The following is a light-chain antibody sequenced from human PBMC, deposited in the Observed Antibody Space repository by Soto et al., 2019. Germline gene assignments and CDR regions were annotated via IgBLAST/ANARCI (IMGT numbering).Light chain of an antibody. Sequence: DIVMTQSPDSLAVSLGERATINCKSSQSVLYSSNNKNYLDWYQQKPGQPPKLLIYWASTRESGVPDRFSGRGSGTDFTLTISSLQAEDVAVYYCQQYYSTLAWTFGEGSKGAIK. J-gene: IGKJ1*01. V-gene: IGKV4-1*01. CDR1: QSVLYSSNNKNY. CDR2: WAS. CDR3: QQYYSTLAWT.